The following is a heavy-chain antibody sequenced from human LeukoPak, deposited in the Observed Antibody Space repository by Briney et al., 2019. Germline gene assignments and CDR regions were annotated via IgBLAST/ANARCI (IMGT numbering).Heavy chain of an antibody. CDR2: ISGSGGST. CDR3: AKDQDIVVVPWFDP. J-gene: IGHJ5*02. V-gene: IGHV3-23*01. D-gene: IGHD2-2*01. Sequence: GGSLRLSCAASGLTFSSYAMSWVRQAPGKGLEWVSAISGSGGSTYYADSVKGRFTISGDNSKNTLYLQMNSLRAEDTAVYYCAKDQDIVVVPWFDPWGQGTLVTVSS. CDR1: GLTFSSYA.